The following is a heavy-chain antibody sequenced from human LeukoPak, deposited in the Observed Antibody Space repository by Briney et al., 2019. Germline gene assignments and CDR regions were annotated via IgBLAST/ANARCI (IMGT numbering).Heavy chain of an antibody. CDR2: VSWNSGSI. V-gene: IGHV3-9*01. CDR3: ARGHGVVAASDDAFDI. Sequence: GRSLRLSCAAAGFTFDESAMHWVRQAPGKGLEWVSGVSWNSGSIGYADSVKGRFTISRDNAKNSLYLQMNSLRAEDTALYYCARGHGVVAASDDAFDIWGQGTMVTVSS. D-gene: IGHD2-2*01. J-gene: IGHJ3*02. CDR1: GFTFDESA.